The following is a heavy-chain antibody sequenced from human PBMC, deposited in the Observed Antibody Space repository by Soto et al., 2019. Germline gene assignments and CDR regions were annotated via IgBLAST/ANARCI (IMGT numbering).Heavy chain of an antibody. CDR2: IYYSGST. V-gene: IGHV4-59*01. D-gene: IGHD2-15*01. CDR1: GGSISSYY. J-gene: IGHJ4*02. Sequence: SETLSLTCTVSGGSISSYYWSWIRQPPGKGLEWIGYIYYSGSTNYNPSLKSRVTISVDTSKNQFSLKLSSVTAADTAVYYCARAGAYCSGGSCYSGTVDYWGQGTLVTVSS. CDR3: ARAGAYCSGGSCYSGTVDY.